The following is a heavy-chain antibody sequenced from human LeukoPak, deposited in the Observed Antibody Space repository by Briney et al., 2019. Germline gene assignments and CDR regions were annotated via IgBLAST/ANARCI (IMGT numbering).Heavy chain of an antibody. CDR3: ARYCGGDCYSWAFDY. Sequence: GESLQISCKGSGYSFTSYWIGWVRQMPGKGLEWMGIIYPGDSDTRYSPSFQGQVTISADKSISTAYLQWSSLKASDTAMYYCARYCGGDCYSWAFDYWGQGTLVTVSS. V-gene: IGHV5-51*01. J-gene: IGHJ4*02. D-gene: IGHD2-21*02. CDR2: IYPGDSDT. CDR1: GYSFTSYW.